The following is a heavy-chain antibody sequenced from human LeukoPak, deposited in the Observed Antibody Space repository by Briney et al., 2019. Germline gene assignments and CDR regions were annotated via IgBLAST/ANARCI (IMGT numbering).Heavy chain of an antibody. J-gene: IGHJ6*03. CDR1: GFTFGSFG. V-gene: IGHV3-33*08. Sequence: GGSLRLSCAASGFTFGSFGMNWVRQAPGKGLEWVALIWDDGSSKNYADSVKGRFTISRDNSKNTLYLQTDSLRVDDTAVYYCVRDRDYSAGFPYYYMDVWGTGTTVTVSS. CDR3: VRDRDYSAGFPYYYMDV. D-gene: IGHD4-11*01. CDR2: IWDDGSSK.